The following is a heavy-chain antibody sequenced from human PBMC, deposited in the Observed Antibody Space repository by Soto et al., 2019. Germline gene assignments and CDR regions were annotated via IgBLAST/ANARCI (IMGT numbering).Heavy chain of an antibody. D-gene: IGHD3-16*01. CDR2: TSYDGSNN. CDR1: GFTFRSYV. Sequence: QVQLVESGGGVVQPGTSPRLSCVGSGFTFRSYVIHWVRQAPGKGLEWVALTSYDGSNNFYGDSVKGRFTISRDNSRNTVELQMDRLRLEDTALYYCSRWGTTGGLDVWCQGTLCSVSS. CDR3: SRWGTTGGLDV. V-gene: IGHV3-33*05. J-gene: IGHJ4*02.